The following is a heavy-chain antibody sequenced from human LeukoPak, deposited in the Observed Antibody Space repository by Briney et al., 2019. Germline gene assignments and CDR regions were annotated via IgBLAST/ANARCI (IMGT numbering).Heavy chain of an antibody. CDR3: AKDQGDSSGYYYYLHDAFDI. CDR2: ISGSGGST. D-gene: IGHD3-22*01. J-gene: IGHJ3*02. CDR1: GFTFSNYW. Sequence: GESLRLSCAASGFTFSNYWMAWVRQAPGKGLEWVSAISGSGGSTYYADSVKGRFTISRDNSKNTLYLQMNSLRAEDTAVYYCAKDQGDSSGYYYYLHDAFDIWGQGTMVTVSS. V-gene: IGHV3-23*01.